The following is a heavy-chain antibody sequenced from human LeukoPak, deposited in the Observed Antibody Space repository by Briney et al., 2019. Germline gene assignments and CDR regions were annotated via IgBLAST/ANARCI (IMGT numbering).Heavy chain of an antibody. V-gene: IGHV4-34*01. CDR2: INHSGST. J-gene: IGHJ4*02. Sequence: PSETLSLTCAVSGVSISSYYWGWILQPPGKGLEWIGEINHSGSTNYNPSLKSRVTISVDTSKNQFSLKLSSVTAADTAVYYCARSPAYSSSWYGAFDYWGQGTLVTVSS. CDR3: ARSPAYSSSWYGAFDY. D-gene: IGHD6-13*01. CDR1: GVSISSYY.